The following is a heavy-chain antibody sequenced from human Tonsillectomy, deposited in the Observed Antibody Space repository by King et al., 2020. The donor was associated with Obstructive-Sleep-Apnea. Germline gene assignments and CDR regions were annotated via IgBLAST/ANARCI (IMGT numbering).Heavy chain of an antibody. J-gene: IGHJ4*02. CDR3: AREGPSQGAGELGY. Sequence: QLLQSGAEVKKPGASVKVSCKASGYTFTHYGITWVRQAPGQGLEWMGWISPYSGNTNYTHKLQGRVTMTTDTSTITAYMELRSLRSDDTAVYYCAREGPSQGAGELGYWGQGTLVTVSS. D-gene: IGHD6-19*01. V-gene: IGHV1-18*04. CDR1: GYTFTHYG. CDR2: ISPYSGNT.